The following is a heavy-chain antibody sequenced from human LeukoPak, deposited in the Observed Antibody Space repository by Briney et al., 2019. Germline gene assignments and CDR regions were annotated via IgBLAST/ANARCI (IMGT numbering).Heavy chain of an antibody. CDR3: AGRRVLDASFDY. Sequence: GGSLRLSXAASGFTVSNNYMSWVRQAPGKGLEWVSVIYSGDNTYYVESVKGRFTISRDNSKNTLFLQMNRLRAEDTAVYYCAGRRVLDASFDYWGQGTLVTVSS. CDR2: IYSGDNT. V-gene: IGHV3-66*02. D-gene: IGHD3-16*01. J-gene: IGHJ4*02. CDR1: GFTVSNNY.